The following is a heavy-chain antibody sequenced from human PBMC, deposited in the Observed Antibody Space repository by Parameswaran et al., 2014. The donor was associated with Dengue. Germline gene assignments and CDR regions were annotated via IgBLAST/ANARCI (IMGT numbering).Heavy chain of an antibody. V-gene: IGHV3-21*01. D-gene: IGHD6-13*01. J-gene: IGHJ6*02. CDR2: ISSSSSYI. Sequence: WIRQPPGRGVEWVSSISSSSSYIYYADSVKGRFTISRDNAKNSLYLQMNSLRAEDTAVYYCARTGYSSSWYAGYYYGMDVWGQGTTVTVSS. CDR3: ARTGYSSSWYAGYYYGMDV.